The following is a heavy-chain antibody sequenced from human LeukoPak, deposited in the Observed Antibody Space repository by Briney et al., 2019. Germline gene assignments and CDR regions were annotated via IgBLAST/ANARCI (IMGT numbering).Heavy chain of an antibody. CDR1: GGSISSGGYY. Sequence: NPSETLSLTCTVSGGSISSGGYYWSWIRQHPGKGLEWIGCIYYSGSTYYNPSLKSRVTISVDTSKNQFSLKLSSVTAADTAVYYCAGSGSHQRKHYYYYGMDVWGQGTTVTVSS. D-gene: IGHD3-10*01. J-gene: IGHJ6*02. CDR3: AGSGSHQRKHYYYYGMDV. CDR2: IYYSGST. V-gene: IGHV4-31*03.